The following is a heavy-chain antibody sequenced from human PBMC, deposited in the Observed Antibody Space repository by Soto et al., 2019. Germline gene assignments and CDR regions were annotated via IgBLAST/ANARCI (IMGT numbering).Heavy chain of an antibody. CDR1: GGSFSGFN. CDR3: AREAYYCSAGNCYSLADY. Sequence: PXASLALTCAVFGGSFSGFNWTWIRQPPGKGLEWIGEINHSGSTNYNPSLKSRVTISVDTSKNQFSLKLSSVTAADTAVYYCAREAYYCSAGNCYSLADYCGQRTLVTVSS. CDR2: INHSGST. V-gene: IGHV4-34*01. J-gene: IGHJ4*02. D-gene: IGHD2-15*01.